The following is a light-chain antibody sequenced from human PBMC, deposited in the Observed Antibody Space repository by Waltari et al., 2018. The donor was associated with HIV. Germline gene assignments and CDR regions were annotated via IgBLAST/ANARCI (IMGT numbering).Light chain of an antibody. CDR1: QSVSSN. J-gene: IGKJ1*01. CDR3: QQYNNWT. V-gene: IGKV3-15*01. Sequence: EILMTQSPATLSVSPGERATLSCRASQSVSSNLAWYQQNPGQAPSLLIYGASTRATGIPARFSGSGSGTEFTLTISSLQSEDFAGYYCQQYNNWTFGQGTKVEIK. CDR2: GAS.